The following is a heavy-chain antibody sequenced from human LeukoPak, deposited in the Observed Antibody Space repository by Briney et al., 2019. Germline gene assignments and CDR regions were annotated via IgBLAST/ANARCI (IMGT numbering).Heavy chain of an antibody. CDR1: GFTFSSYA. J-gene: IGHJ4*02. Sequence: GGSLRLSCAASGFTFSSYAMSWVRQAPGKGLEWVSGISGSGGSTYYADSVKGRFTISRDNSKNTLYLQMNSLRAEDTAVYYCARASSGYYYAYWGQGTLVTVCS. V-gene: IGHV3-23*01. CDR2: ISGSGGST. D-gene: IGHD3-22*01. CDR3: ARASSGYYYAY.